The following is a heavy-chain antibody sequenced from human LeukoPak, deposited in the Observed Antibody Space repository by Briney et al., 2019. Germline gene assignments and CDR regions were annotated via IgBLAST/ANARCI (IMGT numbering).Heavy chain of an antibody. CDR2: IKQDGSGK. Sequence: GGSLRLSCAASGFTFSSYWMNWVRQAPGKGLEWVANIKQDGSGKYSVDSVKGRFTISRDNAKSSLYLQMNSLRAEDTAVYYCARGNAMVRGVPIWFDPWGQGTLVTVSS. J-gene: IGHJ5*02. CDR3: ARGNAMVRGVPIWFDP. V-gene: IGHV3-7*01. D-gene: IGHD3-10*01. CDR1: GFTFSSYW.